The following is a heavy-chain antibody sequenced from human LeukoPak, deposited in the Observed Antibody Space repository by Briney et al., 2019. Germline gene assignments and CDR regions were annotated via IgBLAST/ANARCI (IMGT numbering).Heavy chain of an antibody. CDR2: ISSSGSTI. CDR1: GFTFSDYY. Sequence: PGGSLRLSCAASGFTFSDYYMSWIRQAPGKGLEWVSYISSSGSTIYYADSVKGRFTISRDNAKNSLYLQMNSLRAEDTAVYYCARDMSAGMFYFDYWGQGILVTVSS. J-gene: IGHJ4*02. CDR3: ARDMSAGMFYFDY. D-gene: IGHD6-13*01. V-gene: IGHV3-11*04.